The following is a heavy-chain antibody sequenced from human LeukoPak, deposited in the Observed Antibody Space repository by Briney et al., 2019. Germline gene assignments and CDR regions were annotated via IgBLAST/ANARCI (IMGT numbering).Heavy chain of an antibody. CDR1: GGTFSSYA. D-gene: IGHD6-13*01. CDR2: IIPILGIA. CDR3: AKTPSTAAGTNHFDY. J-gene: IGHJ4*02. V-gene: IGHV1-69*04. Sequence: SVKVSCKASGGTFSSYAISWVRQAPGQGLEWMGRIIPILGIANYAQKFQGRVTITADKSTSTAYMELSSLRSEDTAVYYCAKTPSTAAGTNHFDYWGQGTLVTVSS.